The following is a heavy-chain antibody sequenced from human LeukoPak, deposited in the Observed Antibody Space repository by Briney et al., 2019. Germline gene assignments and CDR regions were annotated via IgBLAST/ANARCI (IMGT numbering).Heavy chain of an antibody. D-gene: IGHD2-2*01. CDR3: ARDHVVPAADYYYYGMDV. Sequence: GGSLRLSCAASGFTFSSYGMHWVRQAPGKGLEWVAVISYDGSNKYYADSVKGRFTISRDNSKNTLYLQMNSLRAEDTAVYYCARDHVVPAADYYYYGMDVWGQGTTVTVSS. J-gene: IGHJ6*02. CDR1: GFTFSSYG. V-gene: IGHV3-30*03. CDR2: ISYDGSNK.